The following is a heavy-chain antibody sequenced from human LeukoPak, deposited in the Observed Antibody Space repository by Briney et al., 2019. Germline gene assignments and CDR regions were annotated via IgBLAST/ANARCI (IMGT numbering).Heavy chain of an antibody. V-gene: IGHV3-23*01. CDR1: GFTFSSYA. Sequence: GGSLRLSCAASGFTFSSYAMSWVRQAPGKGLEWVSAISGSGGSTYYADSVKGRFTISRDNSKNTLYLQMNSPRAEDTAVYYCAKDLLPYYYDSSGYYPVGYFDYWGQGTLVTVSS. D-gene: IGHD3-22*01. J-gene: IGHJ4*02. CDR2: ISGSGGST. CDR3: AKDLLPYYYDSSGYYPVGYFDY.